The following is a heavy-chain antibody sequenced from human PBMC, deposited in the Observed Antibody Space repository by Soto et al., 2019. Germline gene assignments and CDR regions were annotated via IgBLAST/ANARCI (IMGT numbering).Heavy chain of an antibody. Sequence: LRLSCAASGFTFSSYGMHWVRQAPGKGLEWVAVISYDGSNKYYADSVKGRFTISRDNSKNTLYLQMNSLRAEDTAVYYCAKDGVLLWFGEFHGMDVWGQGTTVTVSS. CDR1: GFTFSSYG. J-gene: IGHJ6*02. D-gene: IGHD3-10*01. CDR3: AKDGVLLWFGEFHGMDV. V-gene: IGHV3-30*18. CDR2: ISYDGSNK.